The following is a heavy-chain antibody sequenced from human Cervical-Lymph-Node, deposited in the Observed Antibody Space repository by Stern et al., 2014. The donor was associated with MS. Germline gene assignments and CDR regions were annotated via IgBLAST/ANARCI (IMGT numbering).Heavy chain of an antibody. D-gene: IGHD2-2*01. CDR2: INPNRGAT. J-gene: IGHJ5*02. CDR3: ATDPFCSSPNCYWFDP. CDR1: GYSFTAYY. V-gene: IGHV1-2*02. Sequence: VQLEESGPEVKKPGASLKVSCKASGYSFTAYYVHWVRQAPGQGLEWMGWINPNRGATRRAQNFPGRVTMTRDTSITTAYMARNGLRSDDTAVYYYATDPFCSSPNCYWFDPWGQGTLVTVSS.